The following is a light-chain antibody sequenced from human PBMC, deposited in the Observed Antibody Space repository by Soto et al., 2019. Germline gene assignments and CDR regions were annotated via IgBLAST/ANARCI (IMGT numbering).Light chain of an antibody. CDR2: GAS. CDR3: QQYNNSPRK. Sequence: EIVMAHSLASLSVAAGGRATRSCRASQSVSSDLAWYHQKPGQAPRLLIYGASTRDTGIPARFSGTRSGTECTLTISRLQSEDFLVYYSQQYNNSPRKFGQGTKVDIK. CDR1: QSVSSD. J-gene: IGKJ1*01. V-gene: IGKV3-15*01.